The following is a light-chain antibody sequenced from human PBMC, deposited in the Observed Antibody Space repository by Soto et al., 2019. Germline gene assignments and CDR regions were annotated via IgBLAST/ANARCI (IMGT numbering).Light chain of an antibody. Sequence: DIVMTQSPDSLAVSLCERATINCKSSQNILLSSNNKKYLAWYQQKPGQPPKLLIYWASIRESGVPDRFSGSGSGTDFTLTISSLQAEDVAVYYCQKYYTPPLNFGGGTKVDIK. J-gene: IGKJ4*01. V-gene: IGKV4-1*01. CDR3: QKYYTPPLN. CDR1: QNILLSSNNKKY. CDR2: WAS.